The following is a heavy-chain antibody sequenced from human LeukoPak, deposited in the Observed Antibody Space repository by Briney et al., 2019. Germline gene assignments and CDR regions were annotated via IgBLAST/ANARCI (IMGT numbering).Heavy chain of an antibody. CDR3: AREASGNYHVFDS. CDR1: GFSFSNYF. D-gene: IGHD1-26*01. Sequence: GGSLRLSCEASGFSFSNYFISWIRQAPGKGLEWVSYITNSGRSTNYADAVKGRLTISRDNAKKSVYLEMTDLRAEDTAVYYCAREASGNYHVFDSWGQGTLVTVSS. J-gene: IGHJ4*02. V-gene: IGHV3-11*04. CDR2: ITNSGRST.